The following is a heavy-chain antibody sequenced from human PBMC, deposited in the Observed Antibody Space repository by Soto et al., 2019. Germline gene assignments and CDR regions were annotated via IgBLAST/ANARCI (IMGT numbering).Heavy chain of an antibody. CDR3: ARDLALAGNY. J-gene: IGHJ4*02. D-gene: IGHD6-19*01. CDR2: ISSTSSYT. CDR1: GFTFSSYA. Sequence: GGSLRLSCAASGFTFSSYAMNWVRQTQEKGLEWVSSISSTSSYTHYSDSVRGRFTISRDNANNSLFLQMNSLRAEDTATYYCARDLALAGNYWGQGVLVTVSS. V-gene: IGHV3-21*01.